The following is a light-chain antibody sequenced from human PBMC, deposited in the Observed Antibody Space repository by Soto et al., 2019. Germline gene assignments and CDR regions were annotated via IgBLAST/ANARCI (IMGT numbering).Light chain of an antibody. CDR3: QEYNSASGLT. J-gene: IGKJ4*01. CDR2: TAS. V-gene: IGKV1-5*03. Sequence: DIQMTQSPSTLSASVGDRVTITCRASQSISNWLAWYQQKPGKAPKLLIYTASNLVSGVPSRFSGSGSGIEFTLLISSLQPDDVATYYCQEYNSASGLTFGGGTKVEIK. CDR1: QSISNW.